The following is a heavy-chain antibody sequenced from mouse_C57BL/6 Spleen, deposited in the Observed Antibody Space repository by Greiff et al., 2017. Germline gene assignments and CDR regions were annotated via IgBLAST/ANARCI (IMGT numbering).Heavy chain of an antibody. V-gene: IGHV1-53*01. J-gene: IGHJ2*01. CDR2: INPSNGGP. D-gene: IGHD1-1*01. Sequence: QVKLQQPGTELVKPGASVKLSCKASGYTFTSYWMPWVKQRPGQGLAWIGNINPSNGGPTYNEKFKSKVTRDVDKTSSKSYMQLSSLTSEDSAVYYCASPIATVVPYFDYWGQGTTLTVSS. CDR1: GYTFTSYW. CDR3: ASPIATVVPYFDY.